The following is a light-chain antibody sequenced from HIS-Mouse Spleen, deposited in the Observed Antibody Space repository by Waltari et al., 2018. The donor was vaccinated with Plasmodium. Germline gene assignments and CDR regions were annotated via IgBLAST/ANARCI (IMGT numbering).Light chain of an antibody. J-gene: IGLJ2*01. Sequence: SYDLTQPPSVSVSPAQTARITSPGAASPKQHAYWYQQKPGQAPVLVMYKDSERPSGIPERFSGSSSGTTVTLTISGVQAEDEADYYCQSADSSGTYRVFGGGTKLTVL. CDR3: QSADSSGTYRV. CDR1: ASPKQH. V-gene: IGLV3-25*03. CDR2: KDS.